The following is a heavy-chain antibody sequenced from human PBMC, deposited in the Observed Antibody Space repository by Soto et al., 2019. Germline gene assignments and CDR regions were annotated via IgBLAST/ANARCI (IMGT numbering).Heavy chain of an antibody. CDR1: VFTFSGYY. Sequence: GGSLRLSCAASVFTFSGYYMSWIRQAPGKGLEWVSWVTGSGSNRYYADSVRGRFSISRDNSKNALYLQMNSLRAEDTAVYYCAKMDNGNYRGLINYWGQGALVTVSS. V-gene: IGHV3-11*01. CDR2: VTGSGSNR. J-gene: IGHJ4*01. D-gene: IGHD4-4*01. CDR3: AKMDNGNYRGLINY.